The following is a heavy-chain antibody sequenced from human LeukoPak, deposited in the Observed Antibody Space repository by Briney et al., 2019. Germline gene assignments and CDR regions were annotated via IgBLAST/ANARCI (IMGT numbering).Heavy chain of an antibody. CDR2: INHSGST. V-gene: IGHV4-34*01. Sequence: SETLSLTCAVYGGSFSGYYWSWIRQPPGKGLEWIGEINHSGSTNYNPSLKSRVTISVDTSKNQFSLKLSSVTAADTAVYYCTRSLYFDTRGLPGLWGQGTLVTVSS. CDR1: GGSFSGYY. J-gene: IGHJ4*02. CDR3: TRSLYFDTRGLPGL. D-gene: IGHD3-22*01.